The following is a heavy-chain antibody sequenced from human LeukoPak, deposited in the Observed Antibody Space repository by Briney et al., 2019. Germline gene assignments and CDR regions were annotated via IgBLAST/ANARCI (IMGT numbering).Heavy chain of an antibody. CDR1: GYTFTSYY. Sequence: ASVKVSCKASGYTFTSYYMHWVRQAPGQGLEWMGIINPSGGSTSYAQKFQGRVTMTRDMSTSTVYMELSSLRSEDTAVYYCARGPPGGYCSSTSCYSRTPFFDYWGQGTLVTVSS. J-gene: IGHJ4*02. V-gene: IGHV1-46*01. CDR3: ARGPPGGYCSSTSCYSRTPFFDY. D-gene: IGHD2-2*02. CDR2: INPSGGST.